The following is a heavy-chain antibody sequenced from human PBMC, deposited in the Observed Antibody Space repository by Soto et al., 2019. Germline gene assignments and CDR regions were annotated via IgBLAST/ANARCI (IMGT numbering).Heavy chain of an antibody. J-gene: IGHJ4*02. V-gene: IGHV2-5*02. CDR3: ALLYYYGSGSYSSFDY. CDR2: IYWDDEK. CDR1: GFSLSTSGVG. Sequence: QITLKESGPTLVKPTQTLTLTCTFSGFSLSTSGVGVGWIRQPPGKALEWLALIYWDDEKRYSPSLTSRLTLTXDTXKXQVVLTMPNMDPVDTATYYCALLYYYGSGSYSSFDYWGQGTLVTVSS. D-gene: IGHD3-10*01.